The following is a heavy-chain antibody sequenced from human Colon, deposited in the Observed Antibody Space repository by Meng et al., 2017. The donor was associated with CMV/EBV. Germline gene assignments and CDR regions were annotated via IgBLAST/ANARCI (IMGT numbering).Heavy chain of an antibody. CDR3: ARGRITIFGVVTRPFDY. V-gene: IGHV4-39*07. CDR2: IYYSGST. CDR1: GGSISSSSYY. J-gene: IGHJ4*02. Sequence: SETLSLTCTVSGGSISSSSYYWGWIRQPPGKGLEWIGSIYYSGSTYYNPSLKSRVTISVDTSKNQFSLKLSSVTAADTAVYYCARGRITIFGVVTRPFDYWGQGTLVTVSS. D-gene: IGHD3-3*01.